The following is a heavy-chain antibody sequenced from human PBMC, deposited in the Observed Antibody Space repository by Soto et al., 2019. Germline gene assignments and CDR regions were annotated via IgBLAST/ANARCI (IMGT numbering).Heavy chain of an antibody. V-gene: IGHV1-69*02. CDR1: GGTFSSYT. Sequence: SVKVSCKASGGTFSSYTISWVRQAPGQGLEWMGRIIPILGIANYAQKFQGRVTITADKSTSTAYTELSSLRSEDTAVYYCARGLFSSSWYYFDYWGQGTLVTVSS. CDR3: ARGLFSSSWYYFDY. J-gene: IGHJ4*02. D-gene: IGHD6-13*01. CDR2: IIPILGIA.